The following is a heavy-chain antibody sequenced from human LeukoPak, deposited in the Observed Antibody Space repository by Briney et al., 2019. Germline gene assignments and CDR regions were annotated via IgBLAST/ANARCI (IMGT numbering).Heavy chain of an antibody. Sequence: KPGGSLRLSCAASGFTFSSYSMNWVRQAPGKGLEWVSSISSSSSYIYYADSVKGRFTISRDNAKNSLYLQMNSLRAEDTAVYYCAKDQGSGWYYFDYWGQGTLVTVSS. J-gene: IGHJ4*02. CDR1: GFTFSSYS. D-gene: IGHD6-19*01. CDR3: AKDQGSGWYYFDY. CDR2: ISSSSSYI. V-gene: IGHV3-21*01.